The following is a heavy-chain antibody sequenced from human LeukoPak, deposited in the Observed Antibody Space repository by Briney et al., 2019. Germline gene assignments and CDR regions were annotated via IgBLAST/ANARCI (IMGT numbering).Heavy chain of an antibody. CDR2: IYYSGST. CDR1: GGSISSGGYY. V-gene: IGHV4-31*03. CDR3: ARSNIVGYSSSWYEIDY. J-gene: IGHJ4*02. D-gene: IGHD6-13*01. Sequence: SQTLSLTCTVSGGSISSGGYYWSWIRQHPGKGLEWIGYIYYSGSTYYNPSLKSRVTISVDTSKNQFSLKLSSVTAADTAVYYSARSNIVGYSSSWYEIDYWGQGTLVTVSS.